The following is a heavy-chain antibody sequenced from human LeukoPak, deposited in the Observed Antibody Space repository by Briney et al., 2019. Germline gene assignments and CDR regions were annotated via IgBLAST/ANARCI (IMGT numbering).Heavy chain of an antibody. V-gene: IGHV4-34*01. CDR2: INHSGST. D-gene: IGHD6-13*01. Sequence: PSETLSLTCAVYGGSFSGYYWSWIRQPPGKGLEWIGEINHSGSTNYKPSLKSRVTISVDTSKNQFSLKLSSVTAADTAVYYCARVGSSWYRDAFDIWGQGTMVTVSS. CDR3: ARVGSSWYRDAFDI. J-gene: IGHJ3*02. CDR1: GGSFSGYY.